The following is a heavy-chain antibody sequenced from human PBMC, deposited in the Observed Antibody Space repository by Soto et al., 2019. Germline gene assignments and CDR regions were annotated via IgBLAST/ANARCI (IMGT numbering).Heavy chain of an antibody. CDR1: GYTFTCYG. Sequence: ASVKVSCKASGYTFTCYGISCLLQAPGQGLEWMGGIIPIFGTANYAQKFQGRVTITADESTSTAYMELSSLRSEDTAVYYCARDVLSYNYYDSSGYYPSWFDPWGQGTLVTVSS. J-gene: IGHJ5*02. V-gene: IGHV1-69*13. CDR3: ARDVLSYNYYDSSGYYPSWFDP. CDR2: IIPIFGTA. D-gene: IGHD3-22*01.